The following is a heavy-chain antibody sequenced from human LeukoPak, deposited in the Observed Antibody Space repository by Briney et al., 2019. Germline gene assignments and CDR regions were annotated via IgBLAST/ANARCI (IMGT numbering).Heavy chain of an antibody. V-gene: IGHV3-23*01. CDR3: AKGATRGRFDY. CDR1: GFTFSSYG. D-gene: IGHD3-16*01. Sequence: GGSLRLSCAASGFTFSSYGMNWVRQAPGKGLEWVSGISGSDGSTYYADSVKGRFTISRDNSKNTLYLQMNSLRAEDTAVYYCAKGATRGRFDYWGQGTLVTVSS. J-gene: IGHJ4*02. CDR2: ISGSDGST.